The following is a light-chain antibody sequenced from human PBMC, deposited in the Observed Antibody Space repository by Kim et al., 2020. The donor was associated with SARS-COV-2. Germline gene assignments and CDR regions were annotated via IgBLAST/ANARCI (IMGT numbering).Light chain of an antibody. J-gene: IGLJ2*01. V-gene: IGLV7-43*01. Sequence: QTVVTQEPSLTVSAGGTVTLTCASTAGAVTTYHYPNWFQQKPGQAPRALIFNTNHKHPWTPARFSGSLLGGKAVLTLSGVQPENEADYYCLLYFDSEPVFGRGTQLTVL. CDR1: AGAVTTYHY. CDR2: NTN. CDR3: LLYFDSEPV.